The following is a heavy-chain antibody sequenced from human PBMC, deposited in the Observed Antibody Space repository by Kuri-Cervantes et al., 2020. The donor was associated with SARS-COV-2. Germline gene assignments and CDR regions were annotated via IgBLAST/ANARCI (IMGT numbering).Heavy chain of an antibody. J-gene: IGHJ4*02. CDR1: GGTFSSYA. CDR2: IIPIFGTA. CDR3: ARDRPGIVVVPAGGIDY. D-gene: IGHD2-2*01. Sequence: SVKVSCKASGGTFSSYAISWVRQAPGQGLEWMGGIIPIFGTANYAQKFQGRVTITADKSTSTAYMELSSLRSEDTAVYYCARDRPGIVVVPAGGIDYWGQGTLVTVSS. V-gene: IGHV1-69*06.